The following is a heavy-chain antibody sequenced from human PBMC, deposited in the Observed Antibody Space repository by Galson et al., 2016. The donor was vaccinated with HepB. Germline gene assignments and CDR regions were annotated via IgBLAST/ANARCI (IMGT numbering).Heavy chain of an antibody. CDR3: VRGCYGDYDGGFDY. Sequence: SVKVSCKASGYTFTSYDINWVRQATGQGLEWMGWTNVNSGNTGYAQKFQGRVTMTRNTPISTAYMELSSLRSEDTAVYYCVRGCYGDYDGGFDYWGQGTLVTVSS. J-gene: IGHJ4*02. D-gene: IGHD4-17*01. CDR1: GYTFTSYD. V-gene: IGHV1-8*01. CDR2: TNVNSGNT.